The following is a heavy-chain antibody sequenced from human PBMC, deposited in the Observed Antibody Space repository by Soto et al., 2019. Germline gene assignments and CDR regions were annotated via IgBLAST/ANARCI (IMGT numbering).Heavy chain of an antibody. CDR3: AHAYGGTSWPNDAFDV. J-gene: IGHJ3*01. CDR2: IYWDDDK. CDR1: GFSLSADGVG. D-gene: IGHD2-2*01. V-gene: IGHV2-5*05. Sequence: QITLTESGPTLVKPTQTLTLTCTFSGFSLSADGVGVAWIRQPPGKALEWLALIYWDDDKRYGPSLKNRRTITKVTSKSHVVLTMTNMDPVDTATYYCAHAYGGTSWPNDAFDVWGQGTVVTVSS.